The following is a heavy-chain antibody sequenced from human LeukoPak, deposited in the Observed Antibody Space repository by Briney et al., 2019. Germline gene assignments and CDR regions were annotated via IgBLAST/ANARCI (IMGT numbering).Heavy chain of an antibody. CDR2: IYQSGNT. CDR1: GGTISSYY. Sequence: SETLSLTCTVSGGTISSYYWNWIRQPPGKGLDWIGYIYQSGNTYYNPSLKSRVTLSVDRSRNQFSLRLSSVTAADTAMYYCARGGFNYGLDYWGHGTLVTVSS. V-gene: IGHV4-59*12. CDR3: ARGGFNYGLDY. D-gene: IGHD5-18*01. J-gene: IGHJ4*01.